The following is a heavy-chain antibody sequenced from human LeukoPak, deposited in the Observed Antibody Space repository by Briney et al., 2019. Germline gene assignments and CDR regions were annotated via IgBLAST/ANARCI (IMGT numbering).Heavy chain of an antibody. CDR1: GFTDSSNY. V-gene: IGHV3-53*01. CDR3: ARSNRYCSGGSCYSGFDY. J-gene: IGHJ4*02. CDR2: IYSGGST. D-gene: IGHD2-15*01. Sequence: PGGSLRLSCAASGFTDSSNYMSWVRQAPGKGLEWVSVIYSGGSTYYADSVKGRFTISRDNSKNTLYLQMNSLRAEDTAVYYCARSNRYCSGGSCYSGFDYWGQGTLVTVSS.